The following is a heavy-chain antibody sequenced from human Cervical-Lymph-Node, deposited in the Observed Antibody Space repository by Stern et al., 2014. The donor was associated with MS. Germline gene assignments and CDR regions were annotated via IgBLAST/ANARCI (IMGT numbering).Heavy chain of an antibody. CDR1: GFSLSNSG. CDR2: MSFVVGNK. J-gene: IGHJ6*02. Sequence: KMVESGGGVVQPGRSLTLSCAASGFSLSNSGMHWVRQAPGKGLGWVAVMSFVVGNKKYGDSVKGRFSISRDMANNTLFLQMNSLRPEYTAVYYCMGVGDAMHVWGQGTTVIVSS. V-gene: IGHV3-30*03. CDR3: MGVGDAMHV.